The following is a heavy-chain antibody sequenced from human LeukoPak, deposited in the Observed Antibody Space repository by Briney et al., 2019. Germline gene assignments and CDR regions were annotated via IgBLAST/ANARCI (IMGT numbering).Heavy chain of an antibody. CDR2: IKQDGSEK. CDR1: GFTFSSYW. V-gene: IGHV3-7*03. D-gene: IGHD1-20*01. J-gene: IGHJ4*02. CDR3: AKVRFGYNWNSDY. Sequence: GGSLRLSCAASGFTFSSYWMSWVRQAPGKGLEWVANIKQDGSEKYYVDSVKGRFTISRDNSKNTLYLQMNSLRAEDTAVYYCAKVRFGYNWNSDYWGQGTLVTVSS.